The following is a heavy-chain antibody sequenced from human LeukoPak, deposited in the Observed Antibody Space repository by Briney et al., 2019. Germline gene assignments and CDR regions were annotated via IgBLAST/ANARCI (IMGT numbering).Heavy chain of an antibody. CDR1: GFTFSNYS. Sequence: GGSLRLSCAASGFTFSNYSMNWVRQAPGKGLEWVSSISSSSSYIYYADSVKGRFTISRDNAKNSLYLQMNSLRAEDTAVYYCARDGSGSVWDAFDIWGQGTMVTVSS. D-gene: IGHD3-10*01. V-gene: IGHV3-21*01. CDR3: ARDGSGSVWDAFDI. J-gene: IGHJ3*02. CDR2: ISSSSSYI.